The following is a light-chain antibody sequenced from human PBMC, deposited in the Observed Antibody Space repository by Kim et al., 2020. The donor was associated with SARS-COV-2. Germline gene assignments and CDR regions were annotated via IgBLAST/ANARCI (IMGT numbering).Light chain of an antibody. CDR1: QSVSSSY. CDR2: AAS. V-gene: IGKV3-20*01. J-gene: IGKJ3*01. CDR3: QQYGRSSFT. Sequence: EIVLTQSPGTLSLSPGERATLSCRASQSVSSSYLAWYQQKPGQTPRLLIYAASNRATGIPDRFSGSGSGTDFTLTISRLEPEDFAVYYCQQYGRSSFTFGPGTKVDIK.